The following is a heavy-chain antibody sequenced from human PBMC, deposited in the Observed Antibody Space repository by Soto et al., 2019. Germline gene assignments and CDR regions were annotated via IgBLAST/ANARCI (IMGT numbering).Heavy chain of an antibody. Sequence: QVQLQESGPGLVRPSETLSLTCTVSGASMNDYYWSWIRQPPGKGLEWIGYIYYIGSPNYNPSLKSRVTMSLDTSQNQFSLRLTSVTPADTAVYYCARVFTGFYSSGWYRWFDPWGQGTLVTVSS. D-gene: IGHD6-19*01. CDR3: ARVFTGFYSSGWYRWFDP. V-gene: IGHV4-59*01. CDR2: IYYIGSP. J-gene: IGHJ5*02. CDR1: GASMNDYY.